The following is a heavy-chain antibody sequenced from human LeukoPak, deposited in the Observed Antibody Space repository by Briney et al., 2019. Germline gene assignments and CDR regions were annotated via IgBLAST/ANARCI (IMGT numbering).Heavy chain of an antibody. J-gene: IGHJ4*02. CDR3: AKESHSYGYSYFDY. Sequence: GGSLRLSCAASGFTFSRYWMHWVRQAPGKGLVWVSRINNDGSTSTYADSVKGRFTISRDNSKNTLYLQMNSLRAEDTAVYYCAKESHSYGYSYFDYWGQGTLVTVSS. V-gene: IGHV3-74*01. CDR1: GFTFSRYW. CDR2: INNDGSTS. D-gene: IGHD5-18*01.